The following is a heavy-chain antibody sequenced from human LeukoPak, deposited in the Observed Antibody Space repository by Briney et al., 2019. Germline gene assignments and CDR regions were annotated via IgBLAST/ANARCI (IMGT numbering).Heavy chain of an antibody. CDR1: GFTFSSYW. J-gene: IGHJ3*01. CDR3: ARDDGSGGQHL. Sequence: PGGSLRLSCAASGFTFSSYWMHWVRQAPGKGLVWVSRINTDGSSTNYADSVKGRFTISRDNAKNTLYLQMNSLRAEDTAVYYCARDDGSGGQHLWGQGTMVTVSS. CDR2: INTDGSST. V-gene: IGHV3-74*01. D-gene: IGHD3-10*01.